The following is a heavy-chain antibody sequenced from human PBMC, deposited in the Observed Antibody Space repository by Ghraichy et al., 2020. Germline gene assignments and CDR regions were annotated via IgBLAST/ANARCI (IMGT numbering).Heavy chain of an antibody. V-gene: IGHV4-39*01. Sequence: SETLSLTCTVSGGSISSSSYYWGWIRQPPGKGLEWIGSIYYSGSTYYNPSLKSRVTISVDTSKNQFSLKLSSVTAADTAVYYCARRGSRQQWLVLYWGQGTLVTVSS. D-gene: IGHD6-19*01. J-gene: IGHJ4*02. CDR1: GGSISSSSYY. CDR2: IYYSGST. CDR3: ARRGSRQQWLVLY.